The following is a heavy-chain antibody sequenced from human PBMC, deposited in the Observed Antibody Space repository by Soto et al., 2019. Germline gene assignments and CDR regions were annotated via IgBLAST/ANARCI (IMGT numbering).Heavy chain of an antibody. V-gene: IGHV3-9*01. CDR1: GFIFDDFA. CDR3: TKVGGLYDFWSGPLHLDL. D-gene: IGHD3-3*01. CDR2: ISWNSDSI. J-gene: IGHJ5*02. Sequence: EAQLVESGGGLVQPGRSLRLSCAGSGFIFDDFAIHWVRQAPGKGLEWVSGISWNSDSIGYADSVKGRFTISRDNAKNSLYLKMNSLRVEDTALYYCTKVGGLYDFWSGPLHLDLWGQGTLVTVSS.